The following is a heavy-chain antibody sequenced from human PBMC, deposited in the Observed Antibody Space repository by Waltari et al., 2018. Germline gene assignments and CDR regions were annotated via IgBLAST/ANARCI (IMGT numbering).Heavy chain of an antibody. V-gene: IGHV1-69*08. J-gene: IGHJ5*02. Sequence: QVQLVQSGAEVKKPGSSVKVSCKASGGTFSSYTISWVRQAPGQGLEWMGRIIPILGIANYVQKFQGRVTITADKSTSTAYMELSSLRSEDTAVYYCARESRAVDIVETRWFDPWGQGTLVTVSS. CDR3: ARESRAVDIVETRWFDP. CDR1: GGTFSSYT. D-gene: IGHD5-12*01. CDR2: IIPILGIA.